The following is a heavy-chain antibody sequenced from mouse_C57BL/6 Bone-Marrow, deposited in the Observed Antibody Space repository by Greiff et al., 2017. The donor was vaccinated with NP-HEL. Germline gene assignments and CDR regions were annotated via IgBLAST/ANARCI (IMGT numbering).Heavy chain of an antibody. D-gene: IGHD2-14*01. CDR3: ARERVRRGYFDV. Sequence: VHLVESGAELARPGASVKMSCKASGYTFTSYTMHWVKQRPGQGLEWIGYINPSSGYTKYNQKFKDKATLTADKSSSTAYMQLSSLTSEDSAVYYCARERVRRGYFDVWGTGTTVTVSS. CDR1: GYTFTSYT. J-gene: IGHJ1*03. CDR2: INPSSGYT. V-gene: IGHV1-4*01.